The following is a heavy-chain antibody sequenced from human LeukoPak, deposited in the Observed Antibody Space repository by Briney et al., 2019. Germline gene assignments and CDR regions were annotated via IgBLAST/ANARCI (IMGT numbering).Heavy chain of an antibody. J-gene: IGHJ4*02. D-gene: IGHD3-10*01. CDR1: GGSISSYY. CDR2: IYYSGST. Sequence: PSETLSLTCTVSGGSISSYYWSWIRQPPGKGLEWIGYIYYSGSTNYNPSLKSRVTISVDTSKNQFSLKLSSVTAADTAVYHCARQTMVRGVIMSPRPLFDYWGQGTLVTVSS. CDR3: ARQTMVRGVIMSPRPLFDY. V-gene: IGHV4-59*08.